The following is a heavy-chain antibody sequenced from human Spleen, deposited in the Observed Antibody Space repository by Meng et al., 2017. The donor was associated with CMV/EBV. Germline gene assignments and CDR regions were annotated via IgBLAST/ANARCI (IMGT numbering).Heavy chain of an antibody. D-gene: IGHD2-15*01. V-gene: IGHV4-34*01. CDR1: GGAFSVDY. CDR3: ARGYCSGGSCSGGWFDP. Sequence: RLQPWGAGRLKPSGTLSATCAVYGGAFSVDYWGWHRQPPGKGLEWIGEINHSGSTNYNPSLKTRVPISVDTSKNQFSLKLSSVTAADTAVYYCARGYCSGGSCSGGWFDPWGQGTLVTVSS. CDR2: INHSGST. J-gene: IGHJ5*02.